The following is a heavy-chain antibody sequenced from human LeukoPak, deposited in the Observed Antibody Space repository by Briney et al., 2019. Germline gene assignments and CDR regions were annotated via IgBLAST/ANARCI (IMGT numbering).Heavy chain of an antibody. Sequence: TGGSLRLSCAASGFTFSDYYMSWIRQAPGKGLEWVSYISSSSSSTNYADSVKGRFTISRDNAKNSLYLQMDSLRAEDTAVYYCASLYYDILTGPRSFDHWGQRTLVTVSS. CDR1: GFTFSDYY. V-gene: IGHV3-11*06. J-gene: IGHJ4*02. D-gene: IGHD3-9*01. CDR3: ASLYYDILTGPRSFDH. CDR2: ISSSSSST.